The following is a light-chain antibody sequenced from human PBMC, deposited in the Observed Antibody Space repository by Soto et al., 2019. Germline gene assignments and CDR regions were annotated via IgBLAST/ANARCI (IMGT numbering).Light chain of an antibody. CDR2: DVS. V-gene: IGLV2-14*01. CDR1: GGEGGGYKY. J-gene: IGLJ1*01. Sequence: SVVTQPASVSGAPGQSLTLSCPGTGGEGGGYKYVSWYQQLPGKAPKLMIYDVSYRPSGVSNRFSGSKSGNTASLIISGLQAEDEADYYCSSYASSSPFVFGTGTKVTVL. CDR3: SSYASSSPFV.